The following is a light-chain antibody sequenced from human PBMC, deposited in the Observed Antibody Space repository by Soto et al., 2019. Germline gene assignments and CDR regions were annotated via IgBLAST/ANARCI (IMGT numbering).Light chain of an antibody. CDR3: MQALQTPWT. J-gene: IGKJ1*01. CDR1: QSLLHSNGNNY. V-gene: IGKV2-28*01. CDR2: LGS. Sequence: DIVVTQSPLSLPVTPGEPASISCRSSQSLLHSNGNNYLEWYLKKPGQSPQLLIYLGSNRASGVPDRFSGSGSGTAFTLKISRVETEDVGVYYCMQALQTPWTFGQGTRVEIK.